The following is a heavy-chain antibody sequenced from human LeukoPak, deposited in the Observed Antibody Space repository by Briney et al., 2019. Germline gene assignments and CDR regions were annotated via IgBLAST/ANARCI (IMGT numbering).Heavy chain of an antibody. J-gene: IGHJ6*02. Sequence: GGSLRLSCAASGFTFSSYAMSWVRQAPGKGLARVSAISGSGGSTYYADSVKGRFTISRDNSKNTLYLQMNSLRAEDTAVYYCAKDMTNGRKDSSSWYGYYYYYGMDVWGQGTTVTVSS. D-gene: IGHD6-13*01. V-gene: IGHV3-23*01. CDR1: GFTFSSYA. CDR2: ISGSGGST. CDR3: AKDMTNGRKDSSSWYGYYYYYGMDV.